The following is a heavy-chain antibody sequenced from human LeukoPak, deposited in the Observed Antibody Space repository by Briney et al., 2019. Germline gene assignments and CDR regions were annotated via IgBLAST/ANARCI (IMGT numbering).Heavy chain of an antibody. J-gene: IGHJ4*02. V-gene: IGHV1-2*02. CDR3: ARERYYYDSSGYYPY. D-gene: IGHD3-22*01. CDR2: INPNSGGT. CDR1: GYTFTGYY. Sequence: GASVKVSCKASGYTFTGYYMHWVRQAPGQGLEWMGWINPNSGGTNYAQKFQGRVTMTRDTSISTAYMELSRLRSDDTAVYYCARERYYYDSSGYYPYWGQGTLVTVSS.